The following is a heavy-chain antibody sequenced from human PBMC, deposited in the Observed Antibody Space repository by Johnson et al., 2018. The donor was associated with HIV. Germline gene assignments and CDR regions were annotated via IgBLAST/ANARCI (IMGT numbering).Heavy chain of an antibody. V-gene: IGHV3-53*01. Sequence: EVHLVESGGGLIQPGGSLRLSCAASGFTVSSNYMSWVRQAPAKGLEWVSVIYSGGSTYYADSVKGRFTISRDNSKNTLYLQMNSLRAEDTAVYYCSRSGWYLSYAFDIWGQGTMVTVSS. J-gene: IGHJ3*02. CDR1: GFTVSSNY. CDR2: IYSGGST. D-gene: IGHD6-19*01. CDR3: SRSGWYLSYAFDI.